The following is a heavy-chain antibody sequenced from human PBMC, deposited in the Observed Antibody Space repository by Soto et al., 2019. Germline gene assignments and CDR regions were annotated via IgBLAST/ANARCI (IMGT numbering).Heavy chain of an antibody. Sequence: SETLSLTCAVYGESFSGYYCSWIRQPPGKGLEWIGEINHSGSTNYNPSLKSRVTISVDTSKNQFSLKLSSVTAADTAVYYCARERAVLLWFGEVNWFDPWGQGTLVTVSS. CDR3: ARERAVLLWFGEVNWFDP. CDR1: GESFSGYY. CDR2: INHSGST. V-gene: IGHV4-34*01. D-gene: IGHD3-10*01. J-gene: IGHJ5*02.